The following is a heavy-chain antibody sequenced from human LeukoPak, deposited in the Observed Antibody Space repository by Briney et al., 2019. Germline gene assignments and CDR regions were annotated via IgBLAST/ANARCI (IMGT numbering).Heavy chain of an antibody. CDR2: INHSGST. CDR1: GGSFSGYY. D-gene: IGHD1-14*01. V-gene: IGHV4-34*01. J-gene: IGHJ5*02. CDR3: ARGPPRKNNWFDP. Sequence: SETLSLTCAVYGGSFSGYYWSWIRQPLGKGLEWIGEINHSGSTNYNPSLKSRVTISVDTSKNQFSLKLSSVTAADTAVYYCARGPPRKNNWFDPWGQGTLVTVSS.